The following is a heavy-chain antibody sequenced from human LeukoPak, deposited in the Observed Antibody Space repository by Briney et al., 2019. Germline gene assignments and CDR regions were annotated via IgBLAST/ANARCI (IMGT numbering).Heavy chain of an antibody. CDR1: GFTFSSYW. J-gene: IGHJ6*02. V-gene: IGHV3-7*03. CDR3: AKDRDFDWLMYYYYGMDV. CDR2: IKQDGSEK. Sequence: GGSLRLSCAASGFTFSSYWMIWVRQAPGKGLEWVANIKQDGSEKYYVDSVKGRFTVSRDNAKNSLYLQMNSLRAEDTAVYYCAKDRDFDWLMYYYYGMDVWGQGTTVTVSS. D-gene: IGHD3-9*01.